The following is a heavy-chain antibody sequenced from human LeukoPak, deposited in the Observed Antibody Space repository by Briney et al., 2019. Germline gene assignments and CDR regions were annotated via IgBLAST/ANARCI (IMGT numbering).Heavy chain of an antibody. D-gene: IGHD2-15*01. CDR2: FSGSGGST. CDR1: GFTFSSYA. J-gene: IGHJ4*02. V-gene: IGHV3-23*01. CDR3: ARGGVFCSGGSCYPTSPFDY. Sequence: GGSLRLSCAASGFTFSSYAMSWVRQAPGKGLEWVSSFSGSGGSTYYTDSVKGRFTISRDNSKNTLYLQMNSLRAEDTALYHCARGGVFCSGGSCYPTSPFDYWGQGTLVTVSS.